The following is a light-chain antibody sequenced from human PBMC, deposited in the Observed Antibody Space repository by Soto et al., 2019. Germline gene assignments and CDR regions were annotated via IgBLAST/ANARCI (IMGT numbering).Light chain of an antibody. CDR2: GAS. J-gene: IGKJ1*01. CDR1: ETVATN. Sequence: EIVITQSPATLSVSPGERCTLSCMASETVATNLAWYQQKPCQAHRLLISGASTSAAGISDSFLGSGSGTEFTLTISSLRSEDSAIYYCQQYFEWPPMTFGQGTEVDIK. CDR3: QQYFEWPPMT. V-gene: IGKV3-15*01.